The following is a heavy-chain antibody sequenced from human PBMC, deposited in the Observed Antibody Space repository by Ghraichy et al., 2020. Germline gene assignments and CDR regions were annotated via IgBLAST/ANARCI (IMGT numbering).Heavy chain of an antibody. CDR2: FDPEDGET. J-gene: IGHJ4*02. CDR3: ATAGRYDFWSGYGY. V-gene: IGHV1-24*01. CDR1: GYTLTELS. D-gene: IGHD3-3*01. Sequence: ASVKVSCKVSGYTLTELSMHWVRQAPGKGLEWMGGFDPEDGETIYAQKFQGRVTMTEDTSTDTAYMELSSLRSEDTAVYYCATAGRYDFWSGYGYWGQGTLVTVSS.